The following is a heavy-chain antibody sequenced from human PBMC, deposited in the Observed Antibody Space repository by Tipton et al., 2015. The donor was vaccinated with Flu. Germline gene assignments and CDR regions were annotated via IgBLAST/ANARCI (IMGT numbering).Heavy chain of an antibody. Sequence: TLSLTCTVSGGSISSSSYYWGWIRQPPGKGLEWIGSIYYSGSTYYNPSLKSRVTISVDTSKNQFSLKLSPVTAADTAVYCCARDTIFGVAHWGQGTLVTVSS. V-gene: IGHV4-39*07. CDR2: IYYSGST. CDR3: ARDTIFGVAH. CDR1: GGSISSSSYY. J-gene: IGHJ4*02. D-gene: IGHD3-3*01.